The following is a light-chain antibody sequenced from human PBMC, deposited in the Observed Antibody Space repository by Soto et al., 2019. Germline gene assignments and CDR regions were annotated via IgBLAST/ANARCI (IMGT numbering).Light chain of an antibody. CDR3: QSYDSSLSGYV. CDR2: DNN. CDR1: SSNIRAGYD. V-gene: IGLV1-40*01. Sequence: QAVVTQPPSVSGAPGQRVTISCTGSSSNIRAGYDVHWYQQLPGTAPKLLLYDNNNRPSGVPDRFSGSKSGTSASLAITGLQAEDEADYYCQSYDSSLSGYVFGTGTKLTVL. J-gene: IGLJ1*01.